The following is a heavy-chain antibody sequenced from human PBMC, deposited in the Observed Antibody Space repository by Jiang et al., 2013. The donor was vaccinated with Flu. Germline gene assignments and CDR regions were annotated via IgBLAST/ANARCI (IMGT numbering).Heavy chain of an antibody. V-gene: IGHV1-46*01. CDR2: VDPSGGST. CDR1: GYTFTSYY. J-gene: IGHJ4*02. Sequence: LVESGAEVKKPGASVKVSCKASGYTFTSYYMHWVRQAPGQGLEWMGIVDPSGGSTSYAQKFQGRVTMTRDTSTSTVYMELSSLRSEDTAVYYCARDSHYYDSSGYPYYFDYWGQGTLVTVSS. D-gene: IGHD3-22*01. CDR3: ARDSHYYDSSGYPYYFDY.